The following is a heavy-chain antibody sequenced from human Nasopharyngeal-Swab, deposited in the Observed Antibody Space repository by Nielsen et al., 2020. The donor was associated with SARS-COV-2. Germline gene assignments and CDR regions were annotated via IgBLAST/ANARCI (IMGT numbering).Heavy chain of an antibody. J-gene: IGHJ6*02. CDR2: INPSGGST. D-gene: IGHD3-10*01. CDR1: GYTFTSYY. V-gene: IGHV1-46*01. Sequence: ASVKVSCKASGYTFTSYYMHWVRQAPGQGLEWMGIINPSGGSTSYAQKFQGRVTMTRDTSTSTVYMELSSLRSEDTAVYYCARDITMVRGVNHPYYYYGMDVWGQETTVTVSS. CDR3: ARDITMVRGVNHPYYYYGMDV.